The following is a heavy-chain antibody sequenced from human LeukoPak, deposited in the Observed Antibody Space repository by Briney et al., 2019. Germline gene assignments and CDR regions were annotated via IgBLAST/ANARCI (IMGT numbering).Heavy chain of an antibody. Sequence: PSETLSLTCTVSGGSISSSSYYWGWIRQPPGKGLEWIGSIYYSGSTYYNPSLKSRVTISVDTSKNQFSLKLSSVTAADTAVYYCARRVAAAGTVGAFDIWGQGTMVTVSS. CDR1: GGSISSSSYY. D-gene: IGHD6-13*01. J-gene: IGHJ3*02. CDR3: ARRVAAAGTVGAFDI. CDR2: IYYSGST. V-gene: IGHV4-39*01.